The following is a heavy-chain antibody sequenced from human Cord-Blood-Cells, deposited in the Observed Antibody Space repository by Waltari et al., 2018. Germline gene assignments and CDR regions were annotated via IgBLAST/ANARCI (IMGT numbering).Heavy chain of an antibody. Sequence: QVQLVQSGAEVKKPGSSVKVSCKASGGTFSSYANSWVRQAPGQGLEWMGRIIPILGIANYAQKFQGRVTITADKSTSTAYMELSSLRSEDTAVYYCARERSSSSWFDPWGQGTLVTVSS. CDR2: IIPILGIA. J-gene: IGHJ5*02. CDR3: ARERSSSSWFDP. V-gene: IGHV1-69*09. CDR1: GGTFSSYA. D-gene: IGHD6-6*01.